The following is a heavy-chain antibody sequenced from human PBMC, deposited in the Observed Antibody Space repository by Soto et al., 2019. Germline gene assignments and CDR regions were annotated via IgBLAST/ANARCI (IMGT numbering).Heavy chain of an antibody. D-gene: IGHD6-19*01. CDR2: ISYDGSNK. J-gene: IGHJ4*02. Sequence: QVQLVESGGGVVQPGRSLRLSCAASGFTFSSYAMHWVRQAPGKGLEWVAVISYDGSNKYYADSVKGRFTISRDNSKNTLYLQMNSLRAEDTAVYYCARSGGIAVAGTGVNFYYWGQGTLVTVSS. V-gene: IGHV3-30-3*01. CDR1: GFTFSSYA. CDR3: ARSGGIAVAGTGVNFYY.